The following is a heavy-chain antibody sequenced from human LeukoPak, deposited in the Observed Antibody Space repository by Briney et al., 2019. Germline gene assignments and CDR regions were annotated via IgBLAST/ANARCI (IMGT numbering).Heavy chain of an antibody. V-gene: IGHV3-30*02. J-gene: IGHJ5*02. CDR3: AKDTGGVPAATFDP. CDR1: GFTFSSYG. CDR2: IRYDGSNK. Sequence: PGGSLRLSCAASGFTFSSYGMHWVRQAPGKGLGWVAFIRYDGSNKYYADSVKGRFTISRDNSKNTLYLQMNSLRAEDTAVYYCAKDTGGVPAATFDPWGQGTLDTVSS. D-gene: IGHD2-2*01.